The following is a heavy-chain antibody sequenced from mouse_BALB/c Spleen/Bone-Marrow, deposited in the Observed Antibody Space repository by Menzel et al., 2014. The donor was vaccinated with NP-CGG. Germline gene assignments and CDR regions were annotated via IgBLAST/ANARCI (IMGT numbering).Heavy chain of an antibody. Sequence: EVKLVESGGGLVQPGGSLRLSCATSGFTFXDYYMSWVRQPPGKALGWLGFIRNKANGYTTEYSASVKGRSTISRDNSQSILYLQMNTLRAEDSATYYCARDDYYAMDYWGQGTSVTVSS. V-gene: IGHV7-3*02. CDR1: GFTFXDYY. J-gene: IGHJ4*01. CDR3: ARDDYYAMDY. CDR2: IRNKANGYTT.